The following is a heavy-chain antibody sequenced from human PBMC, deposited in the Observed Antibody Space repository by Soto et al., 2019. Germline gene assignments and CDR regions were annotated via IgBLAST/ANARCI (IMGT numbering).Heavy chain of an antibody. J-gene: IGHJ4*02. V-gene: IGHV2-5*02. CDR1: GFSLSTSGVG. CDR3: AHILEGLLWFGEYPFDY. Sequence: QITLKESGPTLVKPTQTLTLTCTFSGFSLSTSGVGVGWIRQPPGKALEWLALIYWDDDKRYSPSLKSRLTITKDTSKNQVVLTMTNMDPVDTATYYCAHILEGLLWFGEYPFDYWGQGTLVTVSS. CDR2: IYWDDDK. D-gene: IGHD3-10*01.